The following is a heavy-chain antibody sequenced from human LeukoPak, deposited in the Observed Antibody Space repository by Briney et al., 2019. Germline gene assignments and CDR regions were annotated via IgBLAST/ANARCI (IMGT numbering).Heavy chain of an antibody. D-gene: IGHD3-16*02. CDR3: CEGDYVWGSYRYTADWFDP. CDR1: GFTFSGSA. Sequence: TGGSLRLSCAASGFTFSGSAMHWVRQASGKGLEWVGRIRSKANSYATAYAASVKGRFTISRDDSKNTAYLQMNSLKTEDTAVYYCCEGDYVWGSYRYTADWFDPWGQGTLVTVSS. J-gene: IGHJ5*02. CDR2: IRSKANSYAT. V-gene: IGHV3-73*01.